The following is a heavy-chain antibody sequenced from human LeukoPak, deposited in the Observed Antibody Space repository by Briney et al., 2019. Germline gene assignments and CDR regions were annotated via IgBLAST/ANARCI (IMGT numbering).Heavy chain of an antibody. D-gene: IGHD3-9*01. J-gene: IGHJ6*03. CDR1: GFTFSSYS. Sequence: GGSLRLSCAASGFTFSSYSMNWVRQAPGKGLEWVSSTSSSRSYIYYADSVKGRFTISRDNAKNSLYLQMNSLRAEDTAVYYCARVLVGFYYMDVWGKGTTVTVSS. CDR3: ARVLVGFYYMDV. V-gene: IGHV3-21*01. CDR2: TSSSRSYI.